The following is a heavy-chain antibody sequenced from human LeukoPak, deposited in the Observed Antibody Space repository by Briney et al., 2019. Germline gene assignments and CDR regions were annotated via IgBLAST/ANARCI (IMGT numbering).Heavy chain of an antibody. J-gene: IGHJ4*02. D-gene: IGHD5-18*01. V-gene: IGHV4-59*01. CDR3: ARGGYRYGYFFVDY. CDR1: GGSISSYY. Sequence: SETLSLTCTVTGGSISSYYWSWIRQPPGKGLELIGYIYYRGSTNYNPSLKIRVTISVDTSKNQFSPKLRSVTAADTAVYYCARGGYRYGYFFVDYWGQGTPVTVSS. CDR2: IYYRGST.